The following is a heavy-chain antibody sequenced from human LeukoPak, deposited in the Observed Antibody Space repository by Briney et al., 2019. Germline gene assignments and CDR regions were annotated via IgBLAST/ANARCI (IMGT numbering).Heavy chain of an antibody. J-gene: IGHJ6*02. CDR2: IKEDGSAK. CDR1: GFTFSSYW. CDR3: ARTPYYYGMDV. D-gene: IGHD3-10*01. V-gene: IGHV3-7*01. Sequence: GGSLRLSCAVSGFTFSSYWMSWVRQAPGKGLEWVANIKEDGSAKDHVDSVKGRFTISRDNAKNTLSLQMNSLRAEDTAVYYCARTPYYYGMDVWGQGTTVTVSS.